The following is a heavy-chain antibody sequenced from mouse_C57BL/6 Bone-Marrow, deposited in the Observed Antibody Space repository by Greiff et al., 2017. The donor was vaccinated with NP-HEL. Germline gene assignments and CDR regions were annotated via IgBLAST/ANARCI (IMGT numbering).Heavy chain of an antibody. CDR1: GYTFTSYW. D-gene: IGHD2-1*01. J-gene: IGHJ3*01. CDR2: IHPSDSDT. CDR3: AIVEKKGNRFAY. V-gene: IGHV1-74*01. Sequence: QVQLKQPGAELVKPGASVKVSCKASGYTFTSYWMHWVKQRPGQGLEWIGRIHPSDSDTNYNQKFKGQATLTVDKSSSTAYMQSSSLTSEDSAVYYCAIVEKKGNRFAYWGQGTLVTVSA.